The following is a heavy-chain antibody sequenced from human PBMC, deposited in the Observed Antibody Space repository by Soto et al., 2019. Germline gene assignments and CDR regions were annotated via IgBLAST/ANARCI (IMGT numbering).Heavy chain of an antibody. CDR3: ASRDAGTSVDY. D-gene: IGHD1-7*01. J-gene: IGHJ4*02. V-gene: IGHV4-4*02. Sequence: QVQLQESGPGLVKPSGTLSLTCAVSGGSFTSNNWWTWVRQPPGQGLEWIGEIYRTGSSNYNPSLKSRATTSPARSENQCSLRVASLTAADPAVYYCASRDAGTSVDYWGQGTLVTVSS. CDR2: IYRTGSS. CDR1: GGSFTSNNW.